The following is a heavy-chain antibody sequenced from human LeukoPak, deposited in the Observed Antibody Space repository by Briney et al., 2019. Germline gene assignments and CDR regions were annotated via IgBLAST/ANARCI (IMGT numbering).Heavy chain of an antibody. V-gene: IGHV1-46*01. CDR3: ARGGAAAGTVDY. J-gene: IGHJ4*02. Sequence: ASVKVSCKASGGTFSSYAISWVRQAPGQGLEWMGIINPSGGSTSYAQKFQGRVTMTRDTSTSTVYMELSSLRSEDTAVYYCARGGAAAGTVDYWGQGTLVTVSS. D-gene: IGHD6-13*01. CDR1: GGTFSSYA. CDR2: INPSGGST.